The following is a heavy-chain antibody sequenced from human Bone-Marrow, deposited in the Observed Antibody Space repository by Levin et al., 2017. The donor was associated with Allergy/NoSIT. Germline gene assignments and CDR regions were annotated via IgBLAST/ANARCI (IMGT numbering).Heavy chain of an antibody. CDR2: LNQDGREK. CDR1: GFTFSTFW. CDR3: ATHPNSAFDF. J-gene: IGHJ4*02. D-gene: IGHD5-12*01. Sequence: QPSETLSLTCAASGFTFSTFWMSWVRQAPGKGLEWVARLNQDGREKFYMDSVKGRFTISRDNAENSLSLQMTNLRAEDTAVYYCATHPNSAFDFGGQGTLVTVSS. V-gene: IGHV3-7*01.